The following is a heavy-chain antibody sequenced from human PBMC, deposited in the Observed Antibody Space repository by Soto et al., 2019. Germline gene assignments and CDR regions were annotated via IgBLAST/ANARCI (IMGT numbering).Heavy chain of an antibody. Sequence: QVQLVESGGGVVQPGRSLRLSCAASGFTFSSYGMHWFRQAPGQGLEWVAVISDDGSNKYYADSVKGRFTISRDNSKNTLYLQMNSLRAEDTAVYYCAKDLGDYGDYGFDYWGQGTLVTVSS. CDR1: GFTFSSYG. D-gene: IGHD4-17*01. CDR2: ISDDGSNK. J-gene: IGHJ4*02. V-gene: IGHV3-30*18. CDR3: AKDLGDYGDYGFDY.